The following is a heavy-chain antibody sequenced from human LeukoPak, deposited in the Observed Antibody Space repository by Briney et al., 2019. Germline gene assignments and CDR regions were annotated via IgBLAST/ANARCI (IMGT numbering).Heavy chain of an antibody. V-gene: IGHV3-23*01. Sequence: GGSLRLSCAASGFTFSNYAMSWVRQAPGKGLEWVSAINDSGGSTYYADSVKGRFTISRDNSKNTLYLQMNSLRAEDTAVYYCAKDDYYDSSGYLGYWGQGTLVTVSS. J-gene: IGHJ4*02. CDR1: GFTFSNYA. CDR3: AKDDYYDSSGYLGY. CDR2: INDSGGST. D-gene: IGHD3-22*01.